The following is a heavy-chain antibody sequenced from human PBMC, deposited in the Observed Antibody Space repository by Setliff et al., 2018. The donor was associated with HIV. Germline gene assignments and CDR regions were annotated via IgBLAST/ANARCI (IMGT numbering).Heavy chain of an antibody. CDR1: GFTFIDYA. D-gene: IGHD1-1*01. CDR2: ISNSDSYI. J-gene: IGHJ3*02. CDR3: ARSRSTRDAFDI. Sequence: PGGSLRLSCAASGFTFIDYALNWVRQAPGKGLEWVSSISNSDSYIYYAGSLKGRFTISRDYARNSLYLEMNSLRAEDTAVYYCARSRSTRDAFDIWGQGTMVTVSS. V-gene: IGHV3-21*01.